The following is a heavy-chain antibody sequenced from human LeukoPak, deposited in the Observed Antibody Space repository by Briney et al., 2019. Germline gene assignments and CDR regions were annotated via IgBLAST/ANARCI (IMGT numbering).Heavy chain of an antibody. CDR3: GRRSRSTWNYRRGDY. CDR1: GGSINNYY. V-gene: IGHV4-59*08. D-gene: IGHD1-7*01. Sequence: SETLSLTCTVSGGSINNYYWSWVRQPPGKGLEWIGYVFYTGYTHYNPSLKSRVTISLDTSKNQFSLKLTSVTAADTAVYYCGRRSRSTWNYRRGDYWGQGTLVTVSS. CDR2: VFYTGYT. J-gene: IGHJ4*02.